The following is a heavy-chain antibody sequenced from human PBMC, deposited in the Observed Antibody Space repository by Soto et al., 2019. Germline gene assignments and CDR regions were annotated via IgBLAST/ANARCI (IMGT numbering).Heavy chain of an antibody. J-gene: IGHJ4*02. D-gene: IGHD3-10*01. CDR2: ISGFNGQT. CDR3: ARVDPRGVAVVRDY. V-gene: IGHV1-18*01. Sequence: GASVKVSCKASGFTFTSSAVQWVRQARGQRLEWMGWISGFNGQTNYALKFQGRVTLTTDTSTSTAYMELRSLRSDDTAVYFCARVDPRGVAVVRDYWGQGTLVTVSS. CDR1: GFTFTSSA.